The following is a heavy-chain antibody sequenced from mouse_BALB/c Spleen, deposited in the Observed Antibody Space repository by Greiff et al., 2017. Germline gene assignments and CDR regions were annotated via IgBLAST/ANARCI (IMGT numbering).Heavy chain of an antibody. CDR2: ISSGGSYT. J-gene: IGHJ3*01. Sequence: EVHLVESGGGLVKPGGSLKLSCAASGFTFSSYAMSWVRQSPEKRLEWVAEISSGGSYTYYPDTVTGRFTISRDNAKNTLYLEMSSLRSEDTAMYYCARADSSGYRRFAYWGQGTLVTVSA. V-gene: IGHV5-9-4*01. CDR1: GFTFSSYA. D-gene: IGHD3-2*01. CDR3: ARADSSGYRRFAY.